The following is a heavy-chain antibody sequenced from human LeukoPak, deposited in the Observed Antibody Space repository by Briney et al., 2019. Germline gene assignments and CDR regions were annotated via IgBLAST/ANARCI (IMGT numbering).Heavy chain of an antibody. V-gene: IGHV1-69*13. CDR1: GGNFSNYP. J-gene: IGHJ6*02. Sequence: SVKVSCKASGGNFSNYPINWVRKAPGQGLEWMGVISPIFRTVYYGQKFQVRVTISADESTNTAYMELSSLIPKDTAVYFRARGRRHCTSTSCYAWDRGAMDVWGQGTTVTVSS. CDR2: ISPIFRTV. D-gene: IGHD2-2*01. CDR3: ARGRRHCTSTSCYAWDRGAMDV.